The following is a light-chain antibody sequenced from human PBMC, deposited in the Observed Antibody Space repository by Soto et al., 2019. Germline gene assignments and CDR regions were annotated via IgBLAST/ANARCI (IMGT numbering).Light chain of an antibody. CDR1: QSVSGN. J-gene: IGKJ5*01. V-gene: IGKV3-15*01. Sequence: EIVMTQSPATLSVSPGERAALSCRASQSVSGNLAWYQQTPGQAPRLLIYGASTRATGIPARFSGSGFGTEFTLTISSLKYDDFAVYYLQQYNYSPPAFGQGTRLEIK. CDR2: GAS. CDR3: QQYNYSPPA.